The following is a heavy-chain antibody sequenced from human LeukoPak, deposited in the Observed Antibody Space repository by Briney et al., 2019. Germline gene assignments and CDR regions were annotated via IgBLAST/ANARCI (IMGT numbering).Heavy chain of an antibody. D-gene: IGHD3-10*01. CDR2: IIPIFGTA. V-gene: IGHV1-69*13. CDR1: GGTFSSYA. Sequence: GASVKVSCKASGGTFSSYAISWVRQAPGQGLEWMGGIIPIFGTANYAQKFQGRVTITADESTSTAYMELSSLRSEDTAVYYCARDLVRGEAYWFDPWGLGTLVTVSS. CDR3: ARDLVRGEAYWFDP. J-gene: IGHJ5*02.